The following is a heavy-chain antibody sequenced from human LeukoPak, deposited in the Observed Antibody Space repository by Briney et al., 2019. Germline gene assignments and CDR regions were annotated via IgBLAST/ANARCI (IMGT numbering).Heavy chain of an antibody. CDR3: ARVSGRGRFDP. CDR2: IFFSGTT. J-gene: IGHJ5*02. Sequence: SETLSLTCTVSGDSIISSDYYWGWIRQPPGKGLEWIGTIFFSGTTYYNPSLKSRVTISVDTSKNQFSLKVSSVTAADTAVYYCARVSGRGRFDPWGQGTLVTVSS. CDR1: GDSIISSDYY. V-gene: IGHV4-39*01. D-gene: IGHD3-10*01.